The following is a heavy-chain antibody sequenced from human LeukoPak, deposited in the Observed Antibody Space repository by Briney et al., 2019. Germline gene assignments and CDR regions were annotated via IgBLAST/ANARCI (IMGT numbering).Heavy chain of an antibody. D-gene: IGHD6-13*01. J-gene: IGHJ4*02. Sequence: SPGGSLRLSCAASGFTFSSYWMSWIRQAPGKGLEWVSYISSSGSTIYYADSVKGRFTISRDNAKNSLYLQMNSLRAEDTAVYYCARRFVQFGIAAAGTPIDYWGQGTLVTVSS. CDR3: ARRFVQFGIAAAGTPIDY. V-gene: IGHV3-11*01. CDR2: ISSSGSTI. CDR1: GFTFSSYW.